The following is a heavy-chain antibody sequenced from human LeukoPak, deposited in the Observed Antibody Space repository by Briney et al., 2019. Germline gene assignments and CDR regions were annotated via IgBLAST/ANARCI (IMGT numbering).Heavy chain of an antibody. CDR2: REPDESEK. D-gene: IGHD2-2*01. Sequence: PGFSLTLSCAASGFTFSNHWMIWGLQAPGNGLEGVADREPDESEKYYLDSVKGRFTISRASAKNSLYLQMNSPRAEATAVYYCVSGSSTAAYWGQGTLVTVSS. CDR1: GFTFSNHW. J-gene: IGHJ4*02. CDR3: VSGSSTAAY. V-gene: IGHV3-7*01.